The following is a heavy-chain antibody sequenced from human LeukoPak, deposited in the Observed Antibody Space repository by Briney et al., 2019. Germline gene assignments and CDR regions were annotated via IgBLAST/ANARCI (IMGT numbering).Heavy chain of an antibody. Sequence: PSETLSLTCTVSGGSISSSSYYWGWIRQPPGKGLEWIGSIYYSGSTYYNPSLKSRVTISVDTSKNQFSLKLSSVTAADTAVYYCARENGPSFYYDFWSGYYPSYYYYYMDVWGKGTTVTVSS. CDR2: IYYSGST. V-gene: IGHV4-39*07. CDR1: GGSISSSSYY. J-gene: IGHJ6*03. D-gene: IGHD3-3*01. CDR3: ARENGPSFYYDFWSGYYPSYYYYYMDV.